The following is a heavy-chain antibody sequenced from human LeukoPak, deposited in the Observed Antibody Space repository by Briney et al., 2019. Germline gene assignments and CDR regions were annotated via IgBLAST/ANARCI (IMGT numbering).Heavy chain of an antibody. V-gene: IGHV3-48*03. Sequence: PGGSLRLSCAASGFTFSSYEMNWVRQAPGKGLEWVFTISRDNAKNSLYLQMNSLRAEDTAVYYCARDRPYGGKGDFDYWGQGTLVTVSS. J-gene: IGHJ4*02. CDR1: GFTFSSYE. CDR3: ARDRPYGGKGDFDY. D-gene: IGHD4-23*01.